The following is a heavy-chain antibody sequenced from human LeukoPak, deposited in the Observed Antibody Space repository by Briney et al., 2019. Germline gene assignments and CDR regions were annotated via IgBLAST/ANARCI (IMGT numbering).Heavy chain of an antibody. Sequence: GESLKISCKGSGYIFTYYWIGWVRQMPGKGLEWMGIIYPGDSDTRYSPSFQGQVTISADKSISTAYLQWSSLKASDTAMYYCANQIAVAGEYYFDYWGQGTLVTVSS. CDR3: ANQIAVAGEYYFDY. D-gene: IGHD6-19*01. CDR2: IYPGDSDT. J-gene: IGHJ4*02. CDR1: GYIFTYYW. V-gene: IGHV5-51*01.